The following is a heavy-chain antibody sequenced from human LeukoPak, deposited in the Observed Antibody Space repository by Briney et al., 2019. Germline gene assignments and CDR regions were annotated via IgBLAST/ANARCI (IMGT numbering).Heavy chain of an antibody. J-gene: IGHJ3*01. V-gene: IGHV4-34*01. CDR1: GGSFSYYF. CDR2: IDDGGNT. CDR3: ARFSRITWGDWGDAFDV. Sequence: PSETLSLMCSVYGGSFSYYFWSWIRQSPGKGLEWIGEIDDGGNTNYNPSLMSRVIVAMEKSKKQFSLVMRSVTAADTAVYYCARFSRITWGDWGDAFDVWGQGATVIVSS. D-gene: IGHD2-21*02.